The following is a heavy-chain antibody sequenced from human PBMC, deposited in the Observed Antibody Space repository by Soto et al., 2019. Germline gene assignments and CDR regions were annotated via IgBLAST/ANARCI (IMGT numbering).Heavy chain of an antibody. J-gene: IGHJ4*02. CDR2: ISAYNGNT. CDR3: ARDSAEVVVVAAALDY. CDR1: GYTFTSYG. V-gene: IGHV1-18*01. Sequence: ASVKVSCKASGYTFTSYGISWVRQAPGQGLEWVGWISAYNGNTNYAQKLQGRVTMTTDTSTSTAYMELRSLRSDDTAVYYCARDSAEVVVVAAALDYWGQGTLVTVSS. D-gene: IGHD2-15*01.